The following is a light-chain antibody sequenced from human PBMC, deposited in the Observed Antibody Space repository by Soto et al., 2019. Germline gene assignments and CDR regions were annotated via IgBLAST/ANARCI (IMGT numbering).Light chain of an antibody. CDR3: GTWDSSLSAYV. CDR2: DNN. V-gene: IGLV1-51*01. CDR1: SSNIGNNY. Sequence: HSALTQPPSVSAAPGQKVTISCSGSSSNIGNNYVSWYQQLPGTAPKLLIYDNNKRPSGIPDRFSGSKSGTSATLGITGLQTGDEADYYCGTWDSSLSAYVFGTGTKLTVL. J-gene: IGLJ1*01.